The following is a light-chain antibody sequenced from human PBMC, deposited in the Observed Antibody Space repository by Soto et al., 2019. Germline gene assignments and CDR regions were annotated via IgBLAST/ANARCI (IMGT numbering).Light chain of an antibody. V-gene: IGLV4-69*02. CDR2: LNSDGTY. J-gene: IGLJ2*01. Sequence: QSVLTQTPSASASLGASVKFSCTLSSGHSNYAIAWHQQQPEKGPRHLTKLNSDGTYSKGDGIPDRFSGSSSGAERYLTISSLQPEDEADYYCHTWASGVQVFGGGTKLTVL. CDR1: SGHSNYA. CDR3: HTWASGVQV.